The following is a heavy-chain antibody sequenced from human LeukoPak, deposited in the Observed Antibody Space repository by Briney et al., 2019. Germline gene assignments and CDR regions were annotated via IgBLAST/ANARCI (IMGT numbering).Heavy chain of an antibody. J-gene: IGHJ5*02. CDR2: INPSGGST. V-gene: IGHV1-46*01. CDR1: GYTFTSYY. D-gene: IGHD3-10*01. Sequence: ASVKVSCKASGYTFTSYYMHWVRQAPGQGLEWMGIINPSGGSTSYAQKFQGRVTITADKSTSTAYMELSSLRSEDTAVYYCARDKVTMVRGVIKLDPWGQGTLVTVSS. CDR3: ARDKVTMVRGVIKLDP.